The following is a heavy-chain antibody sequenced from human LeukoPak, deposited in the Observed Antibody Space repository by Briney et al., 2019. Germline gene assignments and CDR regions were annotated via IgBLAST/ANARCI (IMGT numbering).Heavy chain of an antibody. CDR3: AREAAMARYFDY. CDR2: IYYSGST. J-gene: IGHJ4*02. Sequence: SETLSLTCTVSGGSISSYYWSWIRQPPGKGLEWIGYIYYSGSTNYNPSLKSRVTISVDTSKNQFSLKLSSVTAADTAVYYCAREAAMARYFDYWGQGTLVTVSS. D-gene: IGHD5-18*01. V-gene: IGHV4-59*01. CDR1: GGSISSYY.